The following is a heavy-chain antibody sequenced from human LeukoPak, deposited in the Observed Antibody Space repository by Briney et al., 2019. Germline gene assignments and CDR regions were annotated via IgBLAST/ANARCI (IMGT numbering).Heavy chain of an antibody. Sequence: SETLSLTCAVYGGSFSGYYWSWIRQPPGKGLEWIGEINHSGSTNYNPSLKSRVTISVDTSKNQFSLKLSSVTAADTAVYYCARRGTRRAAAATDIWGQGTMVTVSS. CDR1: GGSFSGYY. D-gene: IGHD6-13*01. V-gene: IGHV4-34*01. J-gene: IGHJ3*02. CDR3: ARRGTRRAAAATDI. CDR2: INHSGST.